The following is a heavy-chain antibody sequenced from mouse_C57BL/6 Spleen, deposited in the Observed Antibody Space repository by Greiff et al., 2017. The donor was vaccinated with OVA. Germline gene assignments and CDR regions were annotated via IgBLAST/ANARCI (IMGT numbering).Heavy chain of an antibody. CDR2: IDPSDSYT. J-gene: IGHJ3*01. CDR3: ARKEAYYFGSSYAGFAY. Sequence: QVQLQQPGAELVKPGASVKLSCKASGYTFTSYWMQWVKQRPGQGLEWIGEIDPSDSYTNYNQKFKGKATLTVDKSSSPAYMQLSSLTSEDSAVYYCARKEAYYFGSSYAGFAYWGQGTLVTVSA. CDR1: GYTFTSYW. D-gene: IGHD1-1*01. V-gene: IGHV1-50*01.